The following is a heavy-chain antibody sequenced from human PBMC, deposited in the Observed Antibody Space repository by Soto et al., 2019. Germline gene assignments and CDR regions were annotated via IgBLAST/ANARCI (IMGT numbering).Heavy chain of an antibody. D-gene: IGHD5-18*01. CDR1: GVTVSSNY. Sequence: EVQLVESGGGLVQPGGSLRLSCAASGVTVSSNYMSWVRQAPGKGLEWVSVIYSGGSTYYADSVKGRFTISRDNSKNTLYLQMKSLRAEDTAVYYFARHGYNYGGGYFDYWGQGTLVTVSS. V-gene: IGHV3-66*04. CDR2: IYSGGST. CDR3: ARHGYNYGGGYFDY. J-gene: IGHJ4*02.